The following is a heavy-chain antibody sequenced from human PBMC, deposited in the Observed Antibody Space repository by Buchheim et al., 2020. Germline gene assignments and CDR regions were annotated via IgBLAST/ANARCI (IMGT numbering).Heavy chain of an antibody. J-gene: IGHJ3*02. CDR3: ARRFDI. V-gene: IGHV3-48*04. CDR1: GFSVSSYE. Sequence: EVQLVQSGGGLVQPGGSVRLSCAASGFSVSSYEMNWVRQVPGKGLEWVSYISSSSSTIYYADSVKGRLTISRDNAKNSLYLRMDSLRAEDTAVYYCARRFDIWGPGT. CDR2: ISSSSSTI.